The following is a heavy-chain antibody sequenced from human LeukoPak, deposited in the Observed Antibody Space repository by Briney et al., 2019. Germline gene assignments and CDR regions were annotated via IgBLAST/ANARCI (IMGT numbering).Heavy chain of an antibody. J-gene: IGHJ4*02. CDR3: ARAPSSSGWYFDY. D-gene: IGHD6-19*01. Sequence: PSETLSLTCTVSGGSISSYYWSWIRQPPGKGLEWIGYIHYSGSTNYKPSLKSRVTISVDTSKNQLSLKPSSVTAADTAVYHCARAPSSSGWYFDYWGQGTLVTVSS. V-gene: IGHV4-59*01. CDR1: GGSISSYY. CDR2: IHYSGST.